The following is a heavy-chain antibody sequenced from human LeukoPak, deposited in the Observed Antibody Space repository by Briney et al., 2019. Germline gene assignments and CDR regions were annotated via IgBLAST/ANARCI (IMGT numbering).Heavy chain of an antibody. CDR3: ARGYYDSSGREWFDP. D-gene: IGHD3-22*01. J-gene: IGHJ5*02. V-gene: IGHV4-39*01. Sequence: PSETLSLTCTVSGGSISSSSYYWGWICQPPGKGLEWIGSIYYSGSTYYNPSLKSRVTISVDTSKNQFSLKLSSVTAADTAVYYCARGYYDSSGREWFDPWGQGTLVPVSS. CDR2: IYYSGST. CDR1: GGSISSSSYY.